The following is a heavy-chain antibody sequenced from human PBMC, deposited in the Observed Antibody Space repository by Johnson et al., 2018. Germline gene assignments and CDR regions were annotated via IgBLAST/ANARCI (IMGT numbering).Heavy chain of an antibody. V-gene: IGHV3-33*01. J-gene: IGHJ6*02. Sequence: QVQLQESGGGVVQPGRSLRLSCAASGFTFSSYGMHWVRQAPGKGLEWVAVIWYVGSNKYYADSVKGRFTISRDNSKNTLYLQMNSLRAEDTAVYYCARDPWQNGRMDVWGQGTTVTVSS. CDR2: IWYVGSNK. CDR1: GFTFSSYG. D-gene: IGHD2-8*01. CDR3: ARDPWQNGRMDV.